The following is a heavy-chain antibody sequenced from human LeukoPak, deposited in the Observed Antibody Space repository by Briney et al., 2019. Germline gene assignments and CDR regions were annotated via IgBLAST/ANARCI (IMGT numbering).Heavy chain of an antibody. Sequence: SGGSLRLSCAASGFTVSSNYMSWVRQAPGKGLEWVSVIYNGGSTYYADSVKGRFTISRDNSKNTLYLQMNSLRAEDTAMYYCARKEGSSWNYWGQGTLVTVSS. CDR1: GFTVSSNY. V-gene: IGHV3-53*01. J-gene: IGHJ4*02. CDR3: ARKEGSSWNY. CDR2: IYNGGST. D-gene: IGHD6-13*01.